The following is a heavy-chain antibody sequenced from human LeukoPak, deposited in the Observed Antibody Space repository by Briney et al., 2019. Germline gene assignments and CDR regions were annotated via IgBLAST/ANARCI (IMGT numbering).Heavy chain of an antibody. J-gene: IGHJ5*02. D-gene: IGHD2-15*01. CDR1: GFTFDDHG. CDR3: AKEALLGYCSGGSCYSSWFDP. V-gene: IGHV3-9*01. Sequence: GGSLRLSCAASGFTFDDHGMHWVRQAPGKGLEWVSGISWSSGIIGYADSVEGRFTISRDNAKNSLYLQMNSLRAEDTALYYCAKEALLGYCSGGSCYSSWFDPWGQGTLVTVSS. CDR2: ISWSSGII.